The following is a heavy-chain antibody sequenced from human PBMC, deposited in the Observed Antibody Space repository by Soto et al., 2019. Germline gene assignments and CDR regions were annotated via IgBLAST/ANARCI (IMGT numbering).Heavy chain of an antibody. J-gene: IGHJ4*02. CDR3: VRGYSSGSYWAY. D-gene: IGHD3-10*01. CDR1: GGSFSGYY. CDR2: INQSGST. V-gene: IGHV4-34*01. Sequence: SETLSLTCAVYGGSFSGYYWSWIRQPPGKGLEWIGEINQSGSTNYNPSLKSRVTISLDTSKNQFSLKLSSVTAADTAVYYCVRGYSSGSYWAYSGQGPLVTVYS.